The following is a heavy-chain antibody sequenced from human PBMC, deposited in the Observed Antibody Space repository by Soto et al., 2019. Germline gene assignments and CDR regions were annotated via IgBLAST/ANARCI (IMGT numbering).Heavy chain of an antibody. Sequence: PSATLSLTCTVSGGSISSGDYYWSWIRQPPGKGLEWIGYIYYSGSTYYNPSLKSRVTISVDTSKNQFSLKLSSVTAADTAVYYCAREKADFWSGSNPYYYYYGMDVWGQGTTVTVSS. CDR2: IYYSGST. V-gene: IGHV4-30-4*01. CDR3: AREKADFWSGSNPYYYYYGMDV. J-gene: IGHJ6*02. CDR1: GGSISSGDYY. D-gene: IGHD3-3*01.